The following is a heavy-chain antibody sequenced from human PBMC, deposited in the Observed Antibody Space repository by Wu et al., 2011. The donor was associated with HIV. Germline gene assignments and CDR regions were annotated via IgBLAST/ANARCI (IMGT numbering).Heavy chain of an antibody. CDR1: GDTFSSYA. J-gene: IGHJ6*02. CDR2: IMPMFGTA. Sequence: QVQLVQSGAEVKKPGSSVRVSCQASGDTFSSYAISWVRQAPGQGLEWMGRIMPMFGTANYAQKFQGRLTITTDESTTTAYMELSSLRSEDTAVYYCARAWKQQLVKFVYYYYAMDVWGQGTTVTVSS. D-gene: IGHD6-13*01. V-gene: IGHV1-69*05. CDR3: ARAWKQQLVKFVYYYYAMDV.